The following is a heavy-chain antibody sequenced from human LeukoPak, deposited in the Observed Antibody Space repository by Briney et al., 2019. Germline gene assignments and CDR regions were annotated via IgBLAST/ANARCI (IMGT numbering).Heavy chain of an antibody. J-gene: IGHJ3*02. CDR2: INHSGST. V-gene: IGHV4-34*01. Sequence: SETLSLTCAVYGGSFSGYYWSWIRQPPGKGLEWIGEINHSGSTNYNPSLKSRVTISVDTSKNQFSLKLSSVTAADTAVYYCARRSKKPRNDAFDIWGQGTMVSVSS. CDR1: GGSFSGYY. D-gene: IGHD2-2*01. CDR3: ARRSKKPRNDAFDI.